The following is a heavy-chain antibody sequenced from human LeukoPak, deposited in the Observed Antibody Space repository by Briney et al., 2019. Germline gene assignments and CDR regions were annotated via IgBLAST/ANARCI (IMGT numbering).Heavy chain of an antibody. V-gene: IGHV3-23*01. D-gene: IGHD6-13*01. Sequence: GGSLRLSCAASGFTFSNYGMSWVRQAPGKGLEWVSVTSGSGENSYYADSVKGRFTISRDDFKNTLYLQMNSLRAEDTAVYYCANGAAAGTPTIGDYWGQGTLVTVSS. J-gene: IGHJ4*02. CDR1: GFTFSNYG. CDR3: ANGAAAGTPTIGDY. CDR2: TSGSGENS.